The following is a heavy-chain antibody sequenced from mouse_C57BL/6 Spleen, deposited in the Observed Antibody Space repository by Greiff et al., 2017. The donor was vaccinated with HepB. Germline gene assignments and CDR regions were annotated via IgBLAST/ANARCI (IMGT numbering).Heavy chain of an antibody. CDR3: SRQLLRYPTYYAMDY. Sequence: VQLQESGAELVKPGASVKISCKASGYAFSSYWMNWVKQRPGKGLEWIGQIYPGDGDTNYNGKFKGKATLTADNSYSTAYMQLRSMTSEDSAVYFCSRQLLRYPTYYAMDYWGQGTSVTVSS. D-gene: IGHD1-1*01. CDR2: IYPGDGDT. J-gene: IGHJ4*01. V-gene: IGHV1-80*01. CDR1: GYAFSSYW.